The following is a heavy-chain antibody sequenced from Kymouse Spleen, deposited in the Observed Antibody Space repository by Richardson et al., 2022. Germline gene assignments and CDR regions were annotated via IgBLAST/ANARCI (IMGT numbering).Heavy chain of an antibody. CDR1: GGSISSGGYY. D-gene: IGHD4-23*01. CDR2: IYYSGST. Sequence: QVQLQESGPGLVKPSQTLSLTCTVSGGSISSGGYYWSWIRQHPGKGLEWIGYIYYSGSTYYNPSLKSRVTISVDTSKNQFSLKLSSVTAADTAVYYCARADYGGNQQYNWFDPWGQGTLVTVSS. V-gene: IGHV4-31*03. CDR3: ARADYGGNQQYNWFDP. J-gene: IGHJ5*02.